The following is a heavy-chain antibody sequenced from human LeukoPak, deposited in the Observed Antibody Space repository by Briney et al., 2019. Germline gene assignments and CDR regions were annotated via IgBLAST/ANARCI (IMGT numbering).Heavy chain of an antibody. V-gene: IGHV3-30-3*01. D-gene: IGHD3-16*01. CDR3: ARRAVFSYYYYGMDV. CDR2: ISYDGSNK. J-gene: IGHJ6*02. Sequence: GSLRLSCAASGFTFSSYAMHWVRQAPGKGLEWVAVISYDGSNKYYADSVKGRFTISRDNSKNTLYLQMNSLRAEDTAVYYCARRAVFSYYYYGMDVWGQGTTVTVSS. CDR1: GFTFSSYA.